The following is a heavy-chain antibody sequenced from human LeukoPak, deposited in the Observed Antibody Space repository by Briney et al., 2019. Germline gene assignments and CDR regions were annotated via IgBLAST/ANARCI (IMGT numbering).Heavy chain of an antibody. CDR1: GYTFTGYY. V-gene: IGHV1-2*02. CDR2: INPNSGGT. Sequence: ASVKVSCKASGYTFTGYYMHWVRQAPGQGLEWMGWINPNSGGTNYAQKFQGRVTMTRDTSISTAYMELSRLRSDDTAVYYCARDGGRAKNIAAPTTGPDYWGQGTLVTVSS. D-gene: IGHD6-6*01. J-gene: IGHJ4*02. CDR3: ARDGGRAKNIAAPTTGPDY.